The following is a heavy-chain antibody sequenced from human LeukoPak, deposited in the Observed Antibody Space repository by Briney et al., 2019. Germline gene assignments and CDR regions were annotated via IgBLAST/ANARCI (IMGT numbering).Heavy chain of an antibody. CDR1: GYTFTGYY. J-gene: IGHJ5*02. V-gene: IGHV1-2*02. CDR3: ARCPRSGRYRWFDP. D-gene: IGHD3-10*01. CDR2: INPNSGGT. Sequence: ASVKVSCKASGYTFTGYYMHWVRQAPGQGLEWMGWINPNSGGTNYAQKFQGRVTMTRDTSISTAYMELSRLRSDDTAVYYCARCPRSGRYRWFDPWGQGTLVTVSS.